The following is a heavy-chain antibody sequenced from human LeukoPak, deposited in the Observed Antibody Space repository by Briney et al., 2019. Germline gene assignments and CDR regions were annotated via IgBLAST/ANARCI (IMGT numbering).Heavy chain of an antibody. D-gene: IGHD3-3*01. CDR1: GGSISRGGYS. CDR2: FYYSGST. CDR3: ARHLETQPVATFDY. J-gene: IGHJ4*02. V-gene: IGHV4-30-4*07. Sequence: SETLSLTCAVSGGSISRGGYSWSWIRQPPGKGLEWIGYFYYSGSTYYNPSLKSRVTISVDTSKNQFSLELSSVTAADTAVYYCARHLETQPVATFDYWGQGTLVTVSS.